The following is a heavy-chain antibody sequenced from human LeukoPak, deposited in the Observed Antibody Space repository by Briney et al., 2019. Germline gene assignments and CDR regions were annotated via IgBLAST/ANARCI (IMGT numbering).Heavy chain of an antibody. CDR1: GGSISSSNYY. J-gene: IGHJ5*02. Sequence: SETLSLTCTVSGGSISSSNYYWSWIRQPPGKGLEWIGYIYYSGSTNYNPSLKSRVTISVDTSKNQFSLKLSSVTAADTAVYYCARVGYCSGGSCLYPWGQGTLVTVSS. V-gene: IGHV4-61*01. D-gene: IGHD2-15*01. CDR3: ARVGYCSGGSCLYP. CDR2: IYYSGST.